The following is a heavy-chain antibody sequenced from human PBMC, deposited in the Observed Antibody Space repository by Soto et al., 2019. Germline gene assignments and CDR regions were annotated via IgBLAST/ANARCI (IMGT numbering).Heavy chain of an antibody. CDR2: ISSSGSTI. J-gene: IGHJ4*02. Sequence: PGGSLRLSCAASGFTFSSYEMNWVRQAPGKGVEWVSYISSSGSTIYYADSVKGRFTISRDNAKNSLYLQMNSLRAEDTAVYYCARTNVLLWFGELFTSSYYFDYWGQGTLVTVSS. CDR1: GFTFSSYE. D-gene: IGHD3-10*01. V-gene: IGHV3-48*03. CDR3: ARTNVLLWFGELFTSSYYFDY.